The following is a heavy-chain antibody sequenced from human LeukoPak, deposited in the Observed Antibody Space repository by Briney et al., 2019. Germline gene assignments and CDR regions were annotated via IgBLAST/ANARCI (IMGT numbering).Heavy chain of an antibody. CDR2: KNPNSGRT. J-gene: IGHJ6*02. Sequence: ASVKVSCKASGYTFSSYDFNWVRQATGQGLEWMGWKNPNSGRTGFAQKFQGRLTMTTDTSISTAYMELSSLTSEDTAVYYCARGPVRTHGMDVWGQGTTVTVSS. CDR1: GYTFSSYD. CDR3: ARGPVRTHGMDV. V-gene: IGHV1-8*01.